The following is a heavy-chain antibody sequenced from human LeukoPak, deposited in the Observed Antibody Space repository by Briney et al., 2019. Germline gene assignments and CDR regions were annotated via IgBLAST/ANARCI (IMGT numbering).Heavy chain of an antibody. Sequence: GGSLRLSCAASGFTFDDYAMNWVRQAPGKGLEWVSGINWNGGSTYYRDSVKGRFTISRDNAKDSLYLQMNSLRAEDTALYYCARVKGSGYRNSIDYWGQGTLVTVSS. J-gene: IGHJ4*02. CDR1: GFTFDDYA. D-gene: IGHD3-3*01. V-gene: IGHV3-20*04. CDR2: INWNGGST. CDR3: ARVKGSGYRNSIDY.